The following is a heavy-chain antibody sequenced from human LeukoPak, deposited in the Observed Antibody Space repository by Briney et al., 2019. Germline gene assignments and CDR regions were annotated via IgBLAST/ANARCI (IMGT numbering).Heavy chain of an antibody. CDR2: INAGNGNT. J-gene: IGHJ4*02. CDR3: ARVLPVKRGWYFDY. Sequence: AASVKVSCKASGYTFTSYAMHWVRQAPGQRLEWMGWINAGNGNTKYSQKFQGRVTITRDTSASTAYMELSSLRSEDTAVYYCARVLPVKRGWYFDYWGQGTLVTVSS. D-gene: IGHD2-15*01. V-gene: IGHV1-3*01. CDR1: GYTFTSYA.